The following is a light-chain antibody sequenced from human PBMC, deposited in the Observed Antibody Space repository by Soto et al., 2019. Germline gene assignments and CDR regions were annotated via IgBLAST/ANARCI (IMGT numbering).Light chain of an antibody. CDR3: QQRSNWPSIT. J-gene: IGKJ5*01. CDR2: DAS. CDR1: QSVSTY. V-gene: IGKV3-11*01. Sequence: IVLTQSPATLSLSPAERATLSCRPSQSVSTYLAWYQQKPGQGPRLLIYDASSRASGIPARFSGSGSGTDFTLTISSLEPEDSAVYHCQQRSNWPSITFGQGTRLEIK.